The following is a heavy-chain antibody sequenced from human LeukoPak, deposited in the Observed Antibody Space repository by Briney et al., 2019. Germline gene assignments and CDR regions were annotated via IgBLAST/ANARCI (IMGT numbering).Heavy chain of an antibody. V-gene: IGHV3-23*01. CDR3: AKDFDSSGSLFDY. CDR2: NSGSGGST. J-gene: IGHJ4*02. Sequence: TGGSLRLSCAASGFTFSSYAMSWVRQAPGKGLEWVSANSGSGGSTYYADSVKGRFTISRDNSKNTLYLQMNSLRAEDTAVYYCAKDFDSSGSLFDYWGQGTLVTVSS. D-gene: IGHD3-22*01. CDR1: GFTFSSYA.